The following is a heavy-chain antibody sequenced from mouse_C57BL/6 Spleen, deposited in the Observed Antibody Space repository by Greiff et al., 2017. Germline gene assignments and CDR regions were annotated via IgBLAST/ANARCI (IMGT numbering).Heavy chain of an antibody. CDR2: ISSGGSYT. CDR1: GFTFSSYG. CDR3: ARHYDYDEAY. V-gene: IGHV5-6*02. Sequence: EVKLVESGGDLVKPGGSLKLSCAAAGFTFSSYGMSWVRQTSDKRLEWVATISSGGSYTYYPDSVKGRFTISRDNAKNTLYLQMSSLKSEDTAMYYCARHYDYDEAYWGQGTLVTVSA. D-gene: IGHD2-4*01. J-gene: IGHJ3*01.